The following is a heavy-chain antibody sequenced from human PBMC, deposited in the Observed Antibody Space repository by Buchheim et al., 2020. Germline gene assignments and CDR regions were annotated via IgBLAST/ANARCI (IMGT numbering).Heavy chain of an antibody. CDR1: GFTFSSYW. V-gene: IGHV3-74*01. J-gene: IGHJ4*02. D-gene: IGHD4-17*01. CDR2: INSDGSST. Sequence: EVQLVESGGGLVQPGGSLRLSCAASGFTFSSYWMHWVRQAPGKGLVWVSRINSDGSSTSYADSVKGRFTISSDNAKNTLYLQINSLRAEDTAVYYCARLSCREGYGDRSDYWGQGTL. CDR3: ARLSCREGYGDRSDY.